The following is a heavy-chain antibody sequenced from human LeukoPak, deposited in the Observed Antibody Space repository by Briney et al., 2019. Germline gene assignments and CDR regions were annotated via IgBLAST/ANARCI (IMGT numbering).Heavy chain of an antibody. Sequence: ASVTVSCTASGYTFTIYAMHWVRQAPGQRLEWMGWINAGNGNTKYSQEFQGRVTITRDTSASTAYMELSSLRSEDMAVYYCARGYCSSISCYDGAFDYWGQGTLVTVSS. D-gene: IGHD2-2*01. V-gene: IGHV1-3*03. J-gene: IGHJ4*02. CDR1: GYTFTIYA. CDR2: INAGNGNT. CDR3: ARGYCSSISCYDGAFDY.